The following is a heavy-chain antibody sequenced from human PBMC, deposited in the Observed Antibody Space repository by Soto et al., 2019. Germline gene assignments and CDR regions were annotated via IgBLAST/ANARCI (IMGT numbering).Heavy chain of an antibody. CDR1: GYTFTNFA. V-gene: IGHV7-4-1*01. Sequence: ASVKVSCKASGYTFTNFAMNWVRQAPGQGLEWMGWINTNTGNPTYAQDFTGRFVFSLDTSVSTAYLQIYSLKSEDTAVYYCARDHHCHGGYCYLSFDPWGQGTLVTVSS. J-gene: IGHJ5*02. CDR2: INTNTGNP. D-gene: IGHD2-21*02. CDR3: ARDHHCHGGYCYLSFDP.